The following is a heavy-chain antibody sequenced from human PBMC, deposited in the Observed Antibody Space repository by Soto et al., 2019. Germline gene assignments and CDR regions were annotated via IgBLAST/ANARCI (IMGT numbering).Heavy chain of an antibody. V-gene: IGHV3-48*02. CDR2: ISSSSSTT. CDR3: AREQEGYYGMDV. Sequence: GGSLRLSCAASGFTFSSYSMNWVRQVPGKGLEWVSYISSSSSTTYYADSVKGRFTISRDNAKNSLYLQMNSLRDEDTAVYYCAREQEGYYGMDVWGQRATVTV. J-gene: IGHJ6*02. CDR1: GFTFSSYS.